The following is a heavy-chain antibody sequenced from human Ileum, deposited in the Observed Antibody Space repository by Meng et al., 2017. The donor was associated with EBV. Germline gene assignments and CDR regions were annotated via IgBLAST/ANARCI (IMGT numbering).Heavy chain of an antibody. J-gene: IGHJ4*02. CDR2: IYYSETT. CDR1: GYSSSTTNW. D-gene: IGHD1-26*01. Sequence: QVPLRVAGPGLVKPSDTPSPTCAVSGYSSSTTNWWRWTRQRPGKGLESIGHIYYSETTYNNPSLKSRVTMSIAPSKNQFSLKLSSVTAVDTDVYYCARNSESGSYIDYWGLGTLVTVSS. V-gene: IGHV4-28*01. CDR3: ARNSESGSYIDY.